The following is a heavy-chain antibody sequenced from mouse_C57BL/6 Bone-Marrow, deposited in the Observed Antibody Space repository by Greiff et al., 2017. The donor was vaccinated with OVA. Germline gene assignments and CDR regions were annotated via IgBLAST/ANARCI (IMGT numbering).Heavy chain of an antibody. J-gene: IGHJ3*01. CDR1: GYTFTDYN. CDR2: INSNNGGT. Sequence: EVKLKQSGPELAKPGASVKIPCKASGYTFTDYNMDWVKQSHGKSLEWIGDINSNNGGTIYNQKFKGKATLTVDKSSSTAYMELRSLTSEDTAVYYCARGGYYDYDGGAWFAYWGQGTLVTVSA. D-gene: IGHD2-4*01. CDR3: ARGGYYDYDGGAWFAY. V-gene: IGHV1-18*01.